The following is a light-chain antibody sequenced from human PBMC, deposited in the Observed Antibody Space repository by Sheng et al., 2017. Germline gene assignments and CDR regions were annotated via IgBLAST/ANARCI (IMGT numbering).Light chain of an antibody. J-gene: IGKJ2*01. CDR3: QQYYSFPYT. CDR2: AAS. V-gene: IGKV1-5*01. CDR1: QSISSW. Sequence: DIQMTQSPFTLSASVGDRVTITCRASQSISSWLAWYQQKPGKAPNLLIYAASTLQSGVPSRFSGSGSGTDFTLTISCLQSEDFATYYCQQYYSFPYTFGQGTNLEI.